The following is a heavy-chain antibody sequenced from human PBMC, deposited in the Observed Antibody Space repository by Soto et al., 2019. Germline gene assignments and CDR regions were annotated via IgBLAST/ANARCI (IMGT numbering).Heavy chain of an antibody. CDR3: AHYVSASPAGWFDP. J-gene: IGHJ5*02. V-gene: IGHV2-5*02. CDR1: GLSLSTSGEA. D-gene: IGHD3-10*01. Sequence: QITLKESGPTLVKPTQTLTLTCSFSGLSLSTSGEAVGWIRQPPGKDLEWLALIYWDDDKFFNPTLKTRLTITKDTSKNQVVLTLTNMDPVDTATYSCAHYVSASPAGWFDPWGQGVLVTVSS. CDR2: IYWDDDK.